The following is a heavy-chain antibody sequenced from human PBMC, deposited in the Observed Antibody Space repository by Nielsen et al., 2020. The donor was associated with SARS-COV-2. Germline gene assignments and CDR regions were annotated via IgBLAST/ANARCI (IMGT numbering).Heavy chain of an antibody. V-gene: IGHV3-13*01. CDR2: IGTAGDT. Sequence: GGSLRLSCAASGFTFSSYDMHWVRQATGKGLEWVSAIGTAGDTYYPGSVKGRFTISRENAKNSLYLQMNSLRAGDTAVYYCAIQLWLRGNFDYWGQGTLVTVSS. J-gene: IGHJ4*02. CDR1: GFTFSSYD. CDR3: AIQLWLRGNFDY. D-gene: IGHD5-18*01.